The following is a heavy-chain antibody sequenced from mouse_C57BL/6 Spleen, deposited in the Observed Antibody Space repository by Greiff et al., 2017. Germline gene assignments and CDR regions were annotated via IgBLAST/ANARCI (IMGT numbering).Heavy chain of an antibody. V-gene: IGHV5-9*01. CDR2: ISDGGGKT. J-gene: IGHJ4*01. D-gene: IGHD1-1*01. Sequence: EVKLVESGGGLVKPGGSLKLSCAASGFTFSDYTMSWVRQTPEKRLEWVATISDGGGKTYYPDSVQGRFTISRDNAKNTLYLQMSSLRSEYTALYSCARHEVYYGAMDYWGQGTSVTVSS. CDR3: ARHEVYYGAMDY. CDR1: GFTFSDYT.